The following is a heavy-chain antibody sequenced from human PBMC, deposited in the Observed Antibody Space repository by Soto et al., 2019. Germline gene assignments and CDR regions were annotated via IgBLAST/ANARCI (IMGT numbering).Heavy chain of an antibody. Sequence: QVHLVESGGGVVQPGRSLRLSCAASGFTFSSYGMHWVRQAPGKGLEWVAVIWYDGSNKYYVDSVKGRLTISRDNSKSRLHLQKNSLRAEDTAVYYCARDGVAARYIRLGYMDVWGEGTTVSVSS. V-gene: IGHV3-33*01. CDR2: IWYDGSNK. CDR1: GFTFSSYG. D-gene: IGHD6-6*01. CDR3: ARDGVAARYIRLGYMDV. J-gene: IGHJ6*03.